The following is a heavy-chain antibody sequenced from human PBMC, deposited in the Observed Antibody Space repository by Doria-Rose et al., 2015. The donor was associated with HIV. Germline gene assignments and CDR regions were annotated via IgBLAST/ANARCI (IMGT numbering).Heavy chain of an antibody. Sequence: QESGPVPVKPTETLTLTCTVSGVSLSSPGMGVSWIRQPPGKALGWLANIFSDDERSYKASLKSRLTISRGTSKCQVVLTMTDMDPVDTATYYCARIKSSRWYHKYYFDFWGQGTLVIVSA. D-gene: IGHD6-13*01. CDR1: GVSLSSPGMG. CDR3: ARIKSSRWYHKYYFDF. V-gene: IGHV2-26*01. J-gene: IGHJ4*02. CDR2: IFSDDER.